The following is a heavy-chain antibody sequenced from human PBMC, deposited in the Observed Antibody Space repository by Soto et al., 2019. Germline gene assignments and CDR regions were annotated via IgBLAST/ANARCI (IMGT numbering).Heavy chain of an antibody. V-gene: IGHV3-15*07. CDR3: TTFNY. CDR1: GFTFNSVW. CDR2: IKSRSDGGTT. J-gene: IGHJ4*02. Sequence: PGGSLRLSCACSGFTFNSVWMSWVRQAPGKGLEWVGRIKSRSDGGTTEYAAPVKGRFTIFRDDLETTLYLQMSGLKTEDTAVYYCTTFNYWGLGTLVTVSS.